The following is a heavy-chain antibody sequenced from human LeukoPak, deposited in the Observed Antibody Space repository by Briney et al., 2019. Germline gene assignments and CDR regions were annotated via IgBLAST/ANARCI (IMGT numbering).Heavy chain of an antibody. V-gene: IGHV3-48*03. Sequence: GGSLRLSCAASGFTFSSYEMNWVRQAPGKGLEWVSYISSSGSTIYYADSVKGRFTISRDNAKNSLYLQMNSLRAEATAVYYCAELGTTMIGGVWGKGTTVTISS. CDR1: GFTFSSYE. CDR2: ISSSGSTI. D-gene: IGHD3-10*02. J-gene: IGHJ6*04. CDR3: AELGTTMIGGV.